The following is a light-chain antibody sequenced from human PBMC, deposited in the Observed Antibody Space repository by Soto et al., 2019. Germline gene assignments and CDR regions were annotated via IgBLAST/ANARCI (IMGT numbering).Light chain of an antibody. CDR2: AAS. Sequence: IHMTHSPSTLSASLGDIVTITFRASQSISSWLAWYQQKPGKAPKLLIYAASTLQSGVPSRFSGSGSGTDFTLTISSLQPEDFATYYCQQLNSYPLITFGQGTRLEIK. V-gene: IGKV1-5*01. CDR1: QSISSW. J-gene: IGKJ5*01. CDR3: QQLNSYPLIT.